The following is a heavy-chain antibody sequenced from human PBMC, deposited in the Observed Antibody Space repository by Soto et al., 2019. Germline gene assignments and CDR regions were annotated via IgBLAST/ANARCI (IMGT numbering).Heavy chain of an antibody. D-gene: IGHD3-22*01. J-gene: IGHJ4*02. Sequence: SETLSLTCTVSGGPISSGDYYWSWIRQPPGKGLEWIGYIYYSGSTYYNPSLKSRVTVSVDTSKNQFSLKLSPVTAADTAVYYCAREPGGADSSGYYWGQGTLVTVSS. CDR1: GGPISSGDYY. V-gene: IGHV4-30-4*01. CDR2: IYYSGST. CDR3: AREPGGADSSGYY.